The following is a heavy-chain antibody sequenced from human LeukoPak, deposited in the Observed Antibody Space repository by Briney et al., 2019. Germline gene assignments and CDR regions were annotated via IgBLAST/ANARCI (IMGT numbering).Heavy chain of an antibody. CDR1: GGTFSSYA. V-gene: IGHV1-69*13. J-gene: IGHJ6*03. D-gene: IGHD4-11*01. CDR3: AKENTLGGTNDYSNHGHYYYYYMDV. CDR2: VIPIFGTA. Sequence: VASVKVSCKASGGTFSSYAISWVRQAPGQGLEWMGGVIPIFGTANYAQKFQGRVTITADESTSTAYMELSSLRSEDTAVYYCAKENTLGGTNDYSNHGHYYYYYMDVWGKGTTVTVSS.